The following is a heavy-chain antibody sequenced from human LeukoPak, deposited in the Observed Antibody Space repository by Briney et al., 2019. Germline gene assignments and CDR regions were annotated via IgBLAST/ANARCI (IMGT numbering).Heavy chain of an antibody. CDR2: IYYSGST. Sequence: SETLSLTCTVSVGSISSGDYYWSWIRQPPGKGLEWLGYIYYSGSTYYNPSLKSRVTISVDTSKNQFSLKLSSVTAADTPVYYCARGTNIVVVPAALPNWFDPWGQGTLVTVSS. CDR3: ARGTNIVVVPAALPNWFDP. CDR1: VGSISSGDYY. J-gene: IGHJ5*02. D-gene: IGHD2-2*01. V-gene: IGHV4-30-4*08.